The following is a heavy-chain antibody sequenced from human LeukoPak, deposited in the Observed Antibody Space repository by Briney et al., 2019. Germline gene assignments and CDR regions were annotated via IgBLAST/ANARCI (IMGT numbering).Heavy chain of an antibody. CDR1: GGSISSRNW. J-gene: IGHJ4*02. CDR2: IDHSGRT. V-gene: IGHV4-4*02. Sequence: PSETLSLTCAVSGGSISSRNWWSWVRQPSGKGLEWIGEIDHSGRTNYNPSHKSRVTISVDKSKNLFSLKPTSVTAADTAVYYCARGEYSNSRSFDYWGRGTLVTVSS. D-gene: IGHD6-6*01. CDR3: ARGEYSNSRSFDY.